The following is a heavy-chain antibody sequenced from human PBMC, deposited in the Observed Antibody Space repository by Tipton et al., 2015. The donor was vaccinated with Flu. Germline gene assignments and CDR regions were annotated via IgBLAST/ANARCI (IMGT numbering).Heavy chain of an antibody. D-gene: IGHD6-13*01. V-gene: IGHV3-7*01. CDR2: INQDGSER. CDR3: VRAIAAAGGY. CDR1: GFTFRSYW. J-gene: IGHJ4*02. Sequence: SLRLSCAASGFTFRSYWMHWVRQAPGKGLEWVANINQDGSERYYVDSVKDRFIIFRDNAENSLYLQMSSLRVEDTAVYYCVRAIAAAGGYWGQGTLVTVSS.